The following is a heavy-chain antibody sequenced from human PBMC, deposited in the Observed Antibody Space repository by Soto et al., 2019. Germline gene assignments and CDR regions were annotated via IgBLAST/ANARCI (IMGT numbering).Heavy chain of an antibody. CDR1: GYTFTSYG. CDR2: ISAYNGNT. Sequence: QVQLVQSGAEVKKPGASVKVSCKASGYTFTSYGISWVRQAPGQGLEWMGWISAYNGNTNYAQKLQGRVTMTTDTSKSTAYMELRRLRSDDTAVYYCARNIYYDFWSGYHNWFDPWGQGTLVTVSS. V-gene: IGHV1-18*01. CDR3: ARNIYYDFWSGYHNWFDP. D-gene: IGHD3-3*01. J-gene: IGHJ5*02.